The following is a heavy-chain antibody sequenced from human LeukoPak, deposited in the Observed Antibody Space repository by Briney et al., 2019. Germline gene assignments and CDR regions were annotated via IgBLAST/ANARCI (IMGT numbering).Heavy chain of an antibody. CDR1: GVSISSGGYY. Sequence: PSQTLSLTCTVSGVSISSGGYYWSWIRQHPGKGLEWIGYIYYSGSTYYNPSLKSRVTISVDTSKNQFSLKLSSVTAADTAVYYCARGGEGYCSSTSCYAFDYWGQGTLVTVSS. J-gene: IGHJ4*02. CDR3: ARGGEGYCSSTSCYAFDY. CDR2: IYYSGST. V-gene: IGHV4-31*03. D-gene: IGHD2-2*01.